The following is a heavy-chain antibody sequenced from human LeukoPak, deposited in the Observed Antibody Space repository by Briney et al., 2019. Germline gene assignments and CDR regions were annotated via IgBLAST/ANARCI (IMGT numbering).Heavy chain of an antibody. CDR2: VNHSGST. V-gene: IGHV4-34*01. CDR3: ASPGNTEDYGDYFH. J-gene: IGHJ3*01. D-gene: IGHD4-17*01. Sequence: PSETLSLTCAVYGGSFSGYYWSWIRQPPGKGLEWIGEVNHSGSTNYNPSLKSRVTISVDTSKNQFSLKLSSVTAADTAVYYCASPGNTEDYGDYFHWGQGTMVTVSS. CDR1: GGSFSGYY.